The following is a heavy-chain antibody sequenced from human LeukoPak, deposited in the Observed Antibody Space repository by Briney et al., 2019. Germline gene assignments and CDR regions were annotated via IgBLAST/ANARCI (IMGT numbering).Heavy chain of an antibody. D-gene: IGHD1-26*01. CDR1: GFSFSNYW. J-gene: IGHJ6*02. CDR2: IKQDGSEK. CDR3: ARDRGSQSMDV. Sequence: GGSLRLSCAASGFSFSNYWMSWVRQAPGKGLEWVANIKQDGSEKNYLDSVKGRVTISRDNTKNSLNLQMNSLRVEDTAVYYCARDRGSQSMDVWGQGTTVTVSS. V-gene: IGHV3-7*01.